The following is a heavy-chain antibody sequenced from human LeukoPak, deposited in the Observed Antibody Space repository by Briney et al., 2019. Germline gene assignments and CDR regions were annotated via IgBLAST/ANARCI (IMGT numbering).Heavy chain of an antibody. CDR2: INAYNGNT. Sequence: ASVKVSCKASGYTFTSYGISWVRQAPGQGLEWMGWINAYNGNTNYAQKFQDRVTMTTDTSTSTAYMELRSLRSDDTAIYYCARFTVTTSWFDPWGQGTLVTVSS. D-gene: IGHD4-17*01. J-gene: IGHJ5*02. CDR1: GYTFTSYG. V-gene: IGHV1-18*01. CDR3: ARFTVTTSWFDP.